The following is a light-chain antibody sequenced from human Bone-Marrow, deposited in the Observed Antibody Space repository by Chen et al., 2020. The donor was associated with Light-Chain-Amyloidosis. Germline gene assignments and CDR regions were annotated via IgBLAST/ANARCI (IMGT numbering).Light chain of an antibody. J-gene: IGLJ3*02. CDR2: DVS. CDR3: CSYAGIYWV. CDR1: SRDVGGYDS. Sequence: QSALTQPRSVSGSPGQSVTISCTGTSRDVGGYDSVSWYQQYPGKAPKLMIYDVSKRPSGVPDRFSASKSGNTASLTISGLQAEDEADYYCCSYAGIYWVFGGGTKLPVL. V-gene: IGLV2-11*01.